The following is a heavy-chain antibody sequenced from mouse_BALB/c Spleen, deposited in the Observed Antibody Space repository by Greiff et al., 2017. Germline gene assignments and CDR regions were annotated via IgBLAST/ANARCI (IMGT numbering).Heavy chain of an antibody. CDR2: ISYDGSN. J-gene: IGHJ4*01. Sequence: EVQLQESGPGLVQPSQSLSLTCSVTGYSFTSGYYRNWIRQFPGNKLEWMGYISYDGSNNYNPSLKNRNSITRDTSKNQFFLKLNSVTTEDTATYYCARDPMDYWGQGTSVTVSS. CDR3: ARDPMDY. CDR1: GYSFTSGYY. V-gene: IGHV3-6*02.